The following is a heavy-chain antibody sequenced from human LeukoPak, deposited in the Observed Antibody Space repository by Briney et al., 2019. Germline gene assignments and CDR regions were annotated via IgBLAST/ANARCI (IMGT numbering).Heavy chain of an antibody. Sequence: GGSLSLSCAASGFTFSSYGMHWVRQAPGKGLEWVAVISYDGSNKYYADSVKGRFTISRDNSKNTLYLQMNSLRAEDTAVYYCAKSLYGDYVPSPPFDYWGQGTLVTVSS. CDR2: ISYDGSNK. J-gene: IGHJ4*02. V-gene: IGHV3-30*18. D-gene: IGHD4-17*01. CDR1: GFTFSSYG. CDR3: AKSLYGDYVPSPPFDY.